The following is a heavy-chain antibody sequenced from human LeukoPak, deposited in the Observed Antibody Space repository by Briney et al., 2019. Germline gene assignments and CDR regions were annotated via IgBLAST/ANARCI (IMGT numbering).Heavy chain of an antibody. CDR2: ISGSGGST. CDR1: GFTFSSYA. CDR3: ARRNTYGPADY. Sequence: GGSLRLSCAASGFTFSSYAMSWVRQAPGKGLEWVSAISGSGGSTYYADSVKGRFTISRDNSKNTLYLQMNSLRAEDTAVYNCARRNTYGPADYWGQGTLVTVSS. V-gene: IGHV3-23*01. J-gene: IGHJ4*02. D-gene: IGHD5-18*01.